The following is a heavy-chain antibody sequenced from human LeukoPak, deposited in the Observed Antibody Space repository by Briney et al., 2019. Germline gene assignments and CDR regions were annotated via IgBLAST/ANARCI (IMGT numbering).Heavy chain of an antibody. Sequence: GASVKVSCKASGYTFTGYYMHWVRQAPGQGLEWMGWINPNSGGTNYAQKFQGRVTMTRDTSISTAYMELSRLRSDDTAVYYCARELRASGQQLVKKNWFDPWGQGTLVTVSS. J-gene: IGHJ5*02. V-gene: IGHV1-2*02. CDR1: GYTFTGYY. CDR2: INPNSGGT. CDR3: ARELRASGQQLVKKNWFDP. D-gene: IGHD6-13*01.